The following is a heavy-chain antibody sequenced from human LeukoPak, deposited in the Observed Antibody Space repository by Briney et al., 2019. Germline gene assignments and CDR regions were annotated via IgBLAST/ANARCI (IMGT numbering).Heavy chain of an antibody. CDR2: IKQDGTEK. J-gene: IGHJ6*03. CDR1: GFTFSSYW. D-gene: IGHD3-22*01. CDR3: AKEQVVTNDYYYYYYMDV. Sequence: GGSLRLSCAASGFTFSSYWMSWVRQAPGKGLEWVANIKQDGTEKNYVDSVKGRFTISRDNAKNSLSLQMNSLRAEDTAVYYCAKEQVVTNDYYYYYYMDVWGKGTTVTVSS. V-gene: IGHV3-7*01.